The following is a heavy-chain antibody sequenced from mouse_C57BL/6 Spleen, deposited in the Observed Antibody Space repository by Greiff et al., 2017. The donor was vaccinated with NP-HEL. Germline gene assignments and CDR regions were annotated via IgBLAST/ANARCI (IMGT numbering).Heavy chain of an antibody. J-gene: IGHJ4*01. CDR1: GYAFTNYL. CDR3: ARLRGTEAMDY. V-gene: IGHV1-54*01. CDR2: INPGSGGT. Sequence: LEESGAELVRPGTSVKVSCKASGYAFTNYLIEWVKQRPGQGLEWIGVINPGSGGTNYNEKFKGKATLTADKSSSTAYMQLSSLTSEDSAVYFCARLRGTEAMDYWGQGTSVTVSS.